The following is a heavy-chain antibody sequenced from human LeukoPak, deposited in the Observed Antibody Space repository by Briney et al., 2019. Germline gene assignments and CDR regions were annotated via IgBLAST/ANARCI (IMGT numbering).Heavy chain of an antibody. J-gene: IGHJ5*02. CDR3: AREGAWDSSGYFQYNWFDP. Sequence: SVKVSCKASGGTFSSYAISWVRQAPGQGLEWMGGINPIFGTANYAQKFQGRVTITADESTSTAYMELSSLRSEDTAVYYCAREGAWDSSGYFQYNWFDPWGQGTLVTVSS. D-gene: IGHD3-22*01. CDR1: GGTFSSYA. CDR2: INPIFGTA. V-gene: IGHV1-69*01.